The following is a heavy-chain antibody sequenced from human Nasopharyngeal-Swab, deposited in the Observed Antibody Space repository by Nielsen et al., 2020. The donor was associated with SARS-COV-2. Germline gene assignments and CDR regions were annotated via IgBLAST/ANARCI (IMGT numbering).Heavy chain of an antibody. D-gene: IGHD2-2*02. Sequence: GESLKISCAASGFTFSSYGMHWVRQAPGKGLEWVAVIWYDGSNKYYADSVKGRFTISRDNSKNTLYLQMNSLRAEDTAVYYCARAFYSGYCSSTSCYTGQSYFQHWGQGTLVTVSS. J-gene: IGHJ1*01. CDR3: ARAFYSGYCSSTSCYTGQSYFQH. V-gene: IGHV3-33*01. CDR1: GFTFSSYG. CDR2: IWYDGSNK.